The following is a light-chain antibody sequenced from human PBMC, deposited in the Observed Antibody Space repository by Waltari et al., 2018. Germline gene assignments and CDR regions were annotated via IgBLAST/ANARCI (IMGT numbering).Light chain of an antibody. CDR1: SGDIVGYTY. V-gene: IGLV2-14*01. J-gene: IGLJ3*02. CDR3: SSYTGSSTWV. Sequence: QSALTHPAPVSGPPGQSIPISSPGPSGDIVGYTYVPWYQQHGGKAPKLMIYDVSKRPSGVSYRFSGSKSGNTASLTISGLQAEDEADYYCSSYTGSSTWVFGGGTKLTVL. CDR2: DVS.